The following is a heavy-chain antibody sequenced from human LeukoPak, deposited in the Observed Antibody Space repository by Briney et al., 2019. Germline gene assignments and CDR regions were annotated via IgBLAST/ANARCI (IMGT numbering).Heavy chain of an antibody. Sequence: ASVKVSRKHSLYTFTGYYMHWVRHAPAQGLEWMGELNSNSDRTNYTQKFQGRDTMTRDKSISTAYMEQSRLRSDDTAVNYCARDLSLVVVAANYWGQGTLVTVSS. CDR3: ARDLSLVVVAANY. D-gene: IGHD2-15*01. CDR1: LYTFTGYY. V-gene: IGHV1-2*02. CDR2: LNSNSDRT. J-gene: IGHJ4*02.